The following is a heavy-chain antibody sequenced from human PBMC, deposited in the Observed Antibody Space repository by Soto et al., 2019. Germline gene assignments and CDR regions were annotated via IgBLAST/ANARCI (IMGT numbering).Heavy chain of an antibody. V-gene: IGHV6-1*01. CDR1: GARVSSNSAA. D-gene: IGHD1-7*01. CDR2: TYYRSRWYN. CDR3: AGTTSLQWYYMDV. Sequence: SPTLAICWAISGARVSSNSAAWNWFRQSPSRGLEWLGRTYYRSRWYNDYAVSVKSRITVNPDTSKNQFSLHLNSVTPEYTAVYYCAGTTSLQWYYMDVWDKGTTVTVSS. J-gene: IGHJ6*03.